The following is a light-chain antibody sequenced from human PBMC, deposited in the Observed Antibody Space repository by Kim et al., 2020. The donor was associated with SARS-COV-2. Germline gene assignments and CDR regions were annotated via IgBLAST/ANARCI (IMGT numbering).Light chain of an antibody. J-gene: IGKJ3*01. CDR1: QSISSY. V-gene: IGKV1-39*01. CDR2: AAS. Sequence: DIQMTQSPSSLSASVGDRVTITCRASQSISSYLNWYQQKPGKAPKLLIYAASSLKSGVPSRFSGSGSGTDVTLTISSLQPEDFTTYYCHQIYSTPLTIGPGTNVHIK. CDR3: HQIYSTPLT.